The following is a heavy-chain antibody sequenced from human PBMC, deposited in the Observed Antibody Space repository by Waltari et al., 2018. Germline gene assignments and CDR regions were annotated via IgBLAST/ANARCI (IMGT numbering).Heavy chain of an antibody. Sequence: QVHLVESGGGVVQPGRSLRLSCAASGFSLRTFRMHWVRQAPGKGLEWVAVISSGGNNKYYADSVKGRFTISRDNANNTVWLQMDSLRVEDTAVYYCARGWYSTSSGAAFDIWGQGTKVTVSS. CDR3: ARGWYSTSSGAAFDI. D-gene: IGHD6-6*01. CDR1: GFSLRTFR. CDR2: ISSGGNNK. V-gene: IGHV3-30*01. J-gene: IGHJ3*02.